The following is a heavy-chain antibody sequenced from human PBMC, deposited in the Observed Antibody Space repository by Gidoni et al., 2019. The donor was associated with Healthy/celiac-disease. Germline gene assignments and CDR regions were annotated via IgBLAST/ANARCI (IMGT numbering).Heavy chain of an antibody. Sequence: EVQLVQSGAEVKTPGASLKISCKGSGSSFTSYWIGWVRQMPGKGLEWMGIIYPGDSDTRYSPSFQGQVTISADKSISTAYLQWSSLKASDTAMYYCARLILWEGTVSSSSFDPWGQGTLVTVSS. CDR3: ARLILWEGTVSSSSFDP. CDR2: IYPGDSDT. CDR1: GSSFTSYW. D-gene: IGHD6-13*01. V-gene: IGHV5-51*03. J-gene: IGHJ5*02.